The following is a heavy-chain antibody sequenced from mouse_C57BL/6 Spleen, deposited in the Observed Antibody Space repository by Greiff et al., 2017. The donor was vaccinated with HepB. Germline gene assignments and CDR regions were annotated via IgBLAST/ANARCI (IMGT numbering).Heavy chain of an antibody. J-gene: IGHJ4*01. Sequence: EVNVVESGGGLVKPGGSLKLSCAASGFTFSSYAMSWVRQTPEKRLEWVATISDGGSYTYYPDNVKGRFTISRDNAKNNLYLQMSHLKSEDTAMYYCARVGYSNDARDYWGQGTSVTVSS. CDR3: ARVGYSNDARDY. D-gene: IGHD2-5*01. V-gene: IGHV5-4*03. CDR2: ISDGGSYT. CDR1: GFTFSSYA.